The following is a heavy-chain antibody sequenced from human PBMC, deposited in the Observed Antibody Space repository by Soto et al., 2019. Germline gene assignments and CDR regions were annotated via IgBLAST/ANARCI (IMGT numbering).Heavy chain of an antibody. J-gene: IGHJ4*02. V-gene: IGHV3-30*18. CDR1: GCTCSSYG. CDR2: ISYDGSNK. D-gene: IGHD5-18*01. CDR3: AKDRAYHVDTAMVNFSFDY. Sequence: GGSRRRSCSASGCTCSSYGMHWVRQAPGKGLEWVAVISYDGSNKYYADSVKGRFTISRDNSKNTLYLQMNSLRAEDTAVYYCAKDRAYHVDTAMVNFSFDYWGQGTLVTVSS.